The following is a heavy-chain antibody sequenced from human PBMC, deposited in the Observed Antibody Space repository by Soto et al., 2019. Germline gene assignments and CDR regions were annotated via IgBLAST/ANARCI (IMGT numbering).Heavy chain of an antibody. Sequence: GASVKVSCKASGYTVTGYYMHWVRQAPGQGLEWMGWINPNSGGTNYAQKFQGWVTMTRDTSISTAYMELSRLRSDDTAVYYCARELVVAANGNDAFDIWGQGTMVTVSS. D-gene: IGHD2-15*01. CDR1: GYTVTGYY. V-gene: IGHV1-2*04. CDR3: ARELVVAANGNDAFDI. J-gene: IGHJ3*02. CDR2: INPNSGGT.